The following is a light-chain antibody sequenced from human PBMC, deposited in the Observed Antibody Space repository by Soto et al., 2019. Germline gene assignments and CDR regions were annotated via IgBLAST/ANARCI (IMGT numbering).Light chain of an antibody. CDR1: QRVSSN. V-gene: IGKV3-15*01. CDR2: VAS. Sequence: EIVMTQSPATLSVSPGERANLSCRDSQRVSSNLAWYQQKHGQTPQLLIYVASTRATGIPARFSGSGSGTDFTLTISSLQSEDFAVYYCQQYNGWPLTFGGGTKVEFK. CDR3: QQYNGWPLT. J-gene: IGKJ4*01.